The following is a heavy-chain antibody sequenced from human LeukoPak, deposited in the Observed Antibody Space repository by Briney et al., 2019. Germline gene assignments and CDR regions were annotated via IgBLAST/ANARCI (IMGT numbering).Heavy chain of an antibody. CDR3: ARGSYDSRGFDP. V-gene: IGHV4-30-2*01. CDR1: GGSISSGGYS. J-gene: IGHJ5*02. D-gene: IGHD3-3*01. Sequence: SETPSLTCAVSGGSISSGGYSWSWIRQPPGKGLEWIGYIYHSGSTYYNPSLKSRVTISVDRSKNQFSLKLSSVTAADTAVYYCARGSYDSRGFDPWGQGTLVTVSS. CDR2: IYHSGST.